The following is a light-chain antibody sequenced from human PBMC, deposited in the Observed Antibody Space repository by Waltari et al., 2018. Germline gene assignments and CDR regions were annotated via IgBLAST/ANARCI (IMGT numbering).Light chain of an antibody. CDR1: QNVGTS. CDR3: QVYDGYSGT. V-gene: IGKV1-5*03. Sequence: QMTQSPSTLSASVGDRVTVTCRASQNVGTSLAWYQQKPGKAPKVLIFEASTLQSVVPSRFSGEVSGTEFTLTVSSLQPDDFATYYCQVYDGYSGTFGQGTRVEIK. CDR2: EAS. J-gene: IGKJ1*01.